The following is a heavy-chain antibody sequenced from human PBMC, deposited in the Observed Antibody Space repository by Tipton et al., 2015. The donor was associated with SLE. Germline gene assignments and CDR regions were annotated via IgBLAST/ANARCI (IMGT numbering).Heavy chain of an antibody. CDR3: ASRGFDYGDSYFDY. J-gene: IGHJ4*02. Sequence: SLRLSCAASGFTFSDYYMSWIRQAPGKGLEWVSYISSSSSYTNYADSVKGRFTISRDNAKNSLYLQMNSLRAEDTAVYYCASRGFDYGDSYFDYWGQGTLVTVSS. V-gene: IGHV3-11*06. CDR1: GFTFSDYY. CDR2: ISSSSSYT. D-gene: IGHD4-17*01.